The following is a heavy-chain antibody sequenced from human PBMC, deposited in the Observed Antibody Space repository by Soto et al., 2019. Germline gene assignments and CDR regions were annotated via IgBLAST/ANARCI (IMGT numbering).Heavy chain of an antibody. Sequence: PAETLSLTCTVSGGSISSSSYYGGWIRQPPGKGLEWIGSIYYSGSTYYNPSLKSRVTISVDTSKNQFSLKLSSVTAADTAVYYCASLAVLDPGSSEYWGQGTLVTVSS. CDR3: ASLAVLDPGSSEY. J-gene: IGHJ4*02. D-gene: IGHD6-6*01. CDR1: GGSISSSSYY. V-gene: IGHV4-39*01. CDR2: IYYSGST.